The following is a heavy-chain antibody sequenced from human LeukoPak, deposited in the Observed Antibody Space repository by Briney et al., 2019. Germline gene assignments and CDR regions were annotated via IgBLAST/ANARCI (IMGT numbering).Heavy chain of an antibody. Sequence: VASVKVSCKASGYTFTGYYMRWVRQAPGQGLEWMGWINPNSGGTNYAQKFQGRVTMTRDTSISTAYMELSRLRSDDTAVYYCARGWALSSPFDYWGQGTLVTVSS. J-gene: IGHJ4*02. V-gene: IGHV1-2*02. D-gene: IGHD6-6*01. CDR1: GYTFTGYY. CDR2: INPNSGGT. CDR3: ARGWALSSPFDY.